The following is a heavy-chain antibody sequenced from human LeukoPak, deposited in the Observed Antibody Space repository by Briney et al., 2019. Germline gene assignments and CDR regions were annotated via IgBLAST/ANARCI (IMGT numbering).Heavy chain of an antibody. J-gene: IGHJ6*03. CDR2: IYPGDSDT. Sequence: GESLKISCKGSGYSFTSYWIGWVRQMPGKGLEWMGIIYPGDSDTRYSPSFQGQVTISADKSISTAYLQWSSLKASDTAMYYCARGPEEMMWVVAATPEHYMDVWGKGTTVTVSS. V-gene: IGHV5-51*01. D-gene: IGHD2-15*01. CDR3: ARGPEEMMWVVAATPEHYMDV. CDR1: GYSFTSYW.